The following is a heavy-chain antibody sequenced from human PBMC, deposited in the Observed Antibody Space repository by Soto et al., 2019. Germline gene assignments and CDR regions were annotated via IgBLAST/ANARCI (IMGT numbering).Heavy chain of an antibody. D-gene: IGHD6-19*01. CDR3: AREGSGGWDDGFGYFDY. J-gene: IGHJ4*02. CDR2: IIPIFGTA. CDR1: GGTFSSYA. V-gene: IGHV1-69*06. Sequence: QVQLVQSGAEVKKPGSSVKVSCTASGGTFSSYAISWVRQAPGQGLEWMGGIIPIFGTANYAQKFQGRVTITADKSTSTAYMELSSLRSEDTAVYYCAREGSGGWDDGFGYFDYWGQGTLVTVSS.